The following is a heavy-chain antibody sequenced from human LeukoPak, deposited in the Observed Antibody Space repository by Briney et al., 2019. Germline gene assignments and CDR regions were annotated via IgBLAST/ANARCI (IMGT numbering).Heavy chain of an antibody. D-gene: IGHD3-22*01. CDR3: ARAGSSGYYYLDY. Sequence: GGSLRLSCAASGFTFSSYAMHWVRQAPGKGLEWVAVISYDGSNKYYADSVKGRFTISRDNSKNTLYLQMNSLRAEGTAVYYCARAGSSGYYYLDYWGQGTLVTVSS. J-gene: IGHJ4*02. CDR1: GFTFSSYA. CDR2: ISYDGSNK. V-gene: IGHV3-30-3*01.